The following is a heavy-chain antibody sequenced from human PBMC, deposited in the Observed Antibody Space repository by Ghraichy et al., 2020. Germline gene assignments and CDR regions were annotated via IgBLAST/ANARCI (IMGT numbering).Heavy chain of an antibody. CDR2: INHSGST. J-gene: IGHJ3*02. CDR3: ATPSSGAFDI. Sequence: SETLSLTCAVYGGSFSGYYWSWIRQPPGKGLEWIGEINHSGSTNYNQSLKSRVTISVDTSKNQFSLKLNSVTAADTAVYYCATPSSGAFDIWGQGTMVTVSS. V-gene: IGHV4-34*01. CDR1: GGSFSGYY.